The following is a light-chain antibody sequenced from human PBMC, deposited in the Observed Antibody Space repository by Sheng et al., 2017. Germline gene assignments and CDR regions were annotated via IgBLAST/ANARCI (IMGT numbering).Light chain of an antibody. CDR1: QSLLYSSNNKNY. V-gene: IGKV4-1*01. J-gene: IGKJ1*01. CDR2: LAS. Sequence: DVVMTQSPDSLAVSLGERATINCKSSQSLLYSSNNKNYLAWYQHKSGQPPKLLIYLASTRQSGVPDRFSGSGSGADFTLTISSLQAEDVAVYYCQQYYSIPQTFGQGTKVEIK. CDR3: QQYYSIPQT.